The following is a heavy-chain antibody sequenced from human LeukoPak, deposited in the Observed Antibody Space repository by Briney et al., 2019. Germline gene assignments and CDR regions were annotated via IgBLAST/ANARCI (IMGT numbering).Heavy chain of an antibody. D-gene: IGHD2-8*01. V-gene: IGHV1-2*02. Sequence: ASVKVSCKASGYTFTGYYMHWVRQAPGQGLEWMGWINPNSGGTNYAQKFQGRVTMTEDTSTDTAYMELSSLRSEDTAVYYCARSPYAIGYYYYYYMDVWGKGTTVTVSS. J-gene: IGHJ6*03. CDR2: INPNSGGT. CDR1: GYTFTGYY. CDR3: ARSPYAIGYYYYYYMDV.